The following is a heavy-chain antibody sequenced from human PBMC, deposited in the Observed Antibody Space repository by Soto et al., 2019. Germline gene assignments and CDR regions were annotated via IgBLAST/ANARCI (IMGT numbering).Heavy chain of an antibody. J-gene: IGHJ5*01. CDR1: GGSISSGDYY. D-gene: IGHD7-27*01. Sequence: SETLSLTCTVSGGSISSGDYYWSWIRHPPGKGLEWIGYTSYSGSTFYNPSLKNRLTISVDTSRNQFSLEVTSVTAADTAVYFCARGRYCLTGRCFPNWFDSWGQGALVTVSS. CDR3: ARGRYCLTGRCFPNWFDS. CDR2: TSYSGST. V-gene: IGHV4-30-4*01.